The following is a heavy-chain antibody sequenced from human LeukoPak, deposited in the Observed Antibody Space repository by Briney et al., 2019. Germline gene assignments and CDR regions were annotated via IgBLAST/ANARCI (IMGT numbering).Heavy chain of an antibody. CDR1: GFTFSDSS. J-gene: IGHJ5*02. CDR2: MEKELNGYAT. Sequence: GGSLKLSCAASGFTFSDSSIHWVRQASGKGLEWIGLMEKELNGYATAYAASVRGRFTISRDDSQNTAYLQMDSLKTEDTALYYCTRDSGTYNWLDPWGQGALVTVSS. V-gene: IGHV3-73*01. CDR3: TRDSGTYNWLDP. D-gene: IGHD1-26*01.